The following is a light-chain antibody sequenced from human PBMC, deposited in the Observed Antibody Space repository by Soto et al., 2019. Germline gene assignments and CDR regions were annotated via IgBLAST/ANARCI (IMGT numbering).Light chain of an antibody. CDR2: SVN. Sequence: QSVLTQPASVSGSPGQSITTSYTGTSSYIVSLAYVARYQQTPEKAPKIMIYSVNNRPPGVSNRFSGAKASNTASLTISGLQAEDEADYYSSAYTSSITYVFGTGTKVTVL. V-gene: IGLV2-14*01. CDR1: SSYIVSLAY. J-gene: IGLJ1*01. CDR3: SAYTSSITYV.